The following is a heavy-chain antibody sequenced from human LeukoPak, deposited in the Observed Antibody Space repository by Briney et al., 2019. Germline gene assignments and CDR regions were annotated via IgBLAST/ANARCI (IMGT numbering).Heavy chain of an antibody. CDR1: GFTFDDYA. V-gene: IGHV3-9*01. J-gene: IGHJ4*02. D-gene: IGHD3-3*01. CDR2: ISWNSGSI. Sequence: PGRSLRLSCAASGFTFDDYAMHWVRQSPGKGLEWVSGISWNSGSIDYAASVKGRFTISRDNAKNSLYLQMNSLRAEDTALYYCAKGGSYDFWSGYYLEYWGQGTLVTVSS. CDR3: AKGGSYDFWSGYYLEY.